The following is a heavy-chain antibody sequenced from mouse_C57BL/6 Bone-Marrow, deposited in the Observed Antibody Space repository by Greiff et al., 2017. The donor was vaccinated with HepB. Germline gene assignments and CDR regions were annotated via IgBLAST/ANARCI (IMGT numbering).Heavy chain of an antibody. J-gene: IGHJ2*01. V-gene: IGHV1-59*01. CDR3: AKIPLFDY. CDR2: IDPSDSYT. Sequence: VQLQQPGAELVRPGTSVKLSCKASGYTFTSYWMHWVKQRPGQGLEWIGVIDPSDSYTNYNQKFKGKATLTVDTSSSTAYMQLSSLTSEDSAVYYCAKIPLFDYWGQGTTLTVSS. CDR1: GYTFTSYW.